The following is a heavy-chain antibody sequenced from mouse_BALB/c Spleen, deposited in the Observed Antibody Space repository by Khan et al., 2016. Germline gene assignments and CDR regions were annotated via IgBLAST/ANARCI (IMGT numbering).Heavy chain of an antibody. CDR2: ISYSGST. CDR1: GYSITSDYA. V-gene: IGHV3-2*02. J-gene: IGHJ2*01. Sequence: EVQLVESGPGLGKPSQSLSLTCTVTGYSITSDYAWNWIRQFPGNKLEWMGYISYSGSTSYNPSLKSRISITRDTSKHQFVLQLNSVTTEDTATYYCARGGLDYWGQGTTLTVSS. D-gene: IGHD3-3*01. CDR3: ARGGLDY.